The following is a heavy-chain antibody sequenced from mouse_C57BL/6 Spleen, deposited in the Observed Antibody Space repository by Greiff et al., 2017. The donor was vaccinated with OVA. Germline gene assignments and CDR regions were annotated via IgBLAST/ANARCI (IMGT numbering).Heavy chain of an antibody. V-gene: IGHV10-3*01. CDR3: VGDITTVGERGFAY. CDR1: GFTFNTYA. D-gene: IGHD1-1*01. CDR2: IRSKSSNYST. J-gene: IGHJ3*01. Sequence: EVQLVESGGGLVQPKGSLKLSCAASGFTFNTYAMHWVRQAPGKGLEWVARIRSKSSNYSTYYADSVKDRFTISRDDSQSMLYLQMNNLKTEDTAMYYCVGDITTVGERGFAYWGQGTLVTVSA.